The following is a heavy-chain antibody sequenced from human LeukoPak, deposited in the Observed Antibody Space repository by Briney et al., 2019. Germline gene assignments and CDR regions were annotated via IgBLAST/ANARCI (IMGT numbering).Heavy chain of an antibody. CDR3: ERLGEEYCSGGSCYPFDY. CDR1: GYSFTSYW. D-gene: IGHD2-15*01. V-gene: IGHV5-51*01. CDR2: IYPGDSDT. J-gene: IGHJ4*02. Sequence: GESLKISCKGSGYSFTSYWIGWVRQMPGKGLEWMGIIYPGDSDTRYSPSFQGQVTISADKSISTAYLQWSSLKASDTAMYYCERLGEEYCSGGSCYPFDYWGQGTLVTVSS.